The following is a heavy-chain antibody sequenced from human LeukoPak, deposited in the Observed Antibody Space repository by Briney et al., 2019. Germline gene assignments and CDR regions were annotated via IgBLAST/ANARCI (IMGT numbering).Heavy chain of an antibody. J-gene: IGHJ4*02. CDR3: ARGSLNLYYYYGSGSYFDY. D-gene: IGHD3-10*01. CDR2: IYHSGST. V-gene: IGHV4-38-2*02. Sequence: SETLSLTCTVSGYSISSGYYWGWIRQPPGKGLEWIGSIYHSGSTYYNPSLKSRVTISVDTSKNQFSLKLSSVTAADTAVYYCARGSLNLYYYYGSGSYFDYWGQGTLVTVSS. CDR1: GYSISSGYY.